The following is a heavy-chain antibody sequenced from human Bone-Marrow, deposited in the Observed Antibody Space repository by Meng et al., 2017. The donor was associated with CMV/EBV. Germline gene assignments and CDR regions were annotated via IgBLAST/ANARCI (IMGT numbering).Heavy chain of an antibody. CDR3: AKDWSSPQFLEWLVPFYGMDV. CDR2: ISSSGNYI. J-gene: IGHJ6*02. D-gene: IGHD3-3*01. CDR1: GFTFSSYN. Sequence: GGSLRLSCAASGFTFSSYNMNWVRQAPGKGLEWVSFISSSGNYIYHADSVKGRLTISRDNAKNSLYLRMNSLRAEDTAVYYCAKDWSSPQFLEWLVPFYGMDVWGQGTTVTVSS. V-gene: IGHV3-21*01.